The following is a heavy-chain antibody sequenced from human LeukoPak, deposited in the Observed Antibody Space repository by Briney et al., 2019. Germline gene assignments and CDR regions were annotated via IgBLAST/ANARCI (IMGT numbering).Heavy chain of an antibody. J-gene: IGHJ5*02. Sequence: GGSLRLSCAASGFTFSSYSMNWVRQAPGKGLEWVSYISSSSSTIYYADSVKGRFAISRDNAKNTLYLQMNSLRAEDTAVYYCARDLSAHPPRGWFDPWGQGTLVTVSS. V-gene: IGHV3-48*04. D-gene: IGHD3-3*02. CDR3: ARDLSAHPPRGWFDP. CDR1: GFTFSSYS. CDR2: ISSSSSTI.